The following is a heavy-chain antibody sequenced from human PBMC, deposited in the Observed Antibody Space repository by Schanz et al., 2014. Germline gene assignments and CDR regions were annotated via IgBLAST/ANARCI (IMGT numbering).Heavy chain of an antibody. Sequence: QVHLVQSGSEVKKPGASVKVSCKASRYPFTAYYMHWVRQAPGQGLEWMGRINPNGGATNHAQMLQGRVTMTRDTSISTAYMELSGLTSDDTAVYFCARDPYGKNSGDFDYWGQGTLVTVSS. J-gene: IGHJ4*02. CDR1: RYPFTAYY. CDR3: ARDPYGKNSGDFDY. V-gene: IGHV1-2*06. CDR2: INPNGGAT. D-gene: IGHD4-17*01.